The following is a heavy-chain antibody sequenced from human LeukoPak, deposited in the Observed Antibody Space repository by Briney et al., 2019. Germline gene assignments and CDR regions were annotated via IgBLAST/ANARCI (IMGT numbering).Heavy chain of an antibody. D-gene: IGHD3-22*01. V-gene: IGHV1-2*02. CDR3: ATSGFLYVLDV. J-gene: IGHJ6*02. CDR1: GFTITAYY. Sequence: ASVKVSCKTSGFTITAYYLYWVRQAPGQGLQCMGWINFSSGGTISAQKFQDRVTIYRYMSINTAYLELTRLRPDDTATYYCATSGFLYVLDVWGQGTTVTVSS. CDR2: INFSSGGT.